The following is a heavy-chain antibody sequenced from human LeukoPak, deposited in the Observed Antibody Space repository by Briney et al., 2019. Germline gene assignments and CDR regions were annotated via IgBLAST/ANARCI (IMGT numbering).Heavy chain of an antibody. V-gene: IGHV4-39*07. CDR1: GGPISNSMNY. Sequence: SETLSLTCSVSGGPISNSMNYWGWIRQPPGKGPEWIGSVYFSGSAYYNPSFKSRVTISIDTSKNQFFLKMSSVTAADTAVYYCARAQDYGDTNWFDPWGQGTLVTVSS. J-gene: IGHJ5*02. CDR3: ARAQDYGDTNWFDP. D-gene: IGHD4-17*01. CDR2: VYFSGSA.